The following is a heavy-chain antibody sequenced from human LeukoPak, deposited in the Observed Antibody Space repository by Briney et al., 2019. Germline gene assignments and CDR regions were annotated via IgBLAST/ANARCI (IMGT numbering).Heavy chain of an antibody. CDR3: ASYYGPRSYDTY. D-gene: IGHD3-10*01. CDR1: GGSFSSYA. Sequence: SVKVSCKASGGSFSSYAISWVRQAPGQGLEWMGRIIPILGIANYAQKFQGRVTITADKSTSTAYMELSSLRSEDTAVYYCASYYGPRSYDTYWGQGTLVTVSS. V-gene: IGHV1-69*04. CDR2: IIPILGIA. J-gene: IGHJ4*02.